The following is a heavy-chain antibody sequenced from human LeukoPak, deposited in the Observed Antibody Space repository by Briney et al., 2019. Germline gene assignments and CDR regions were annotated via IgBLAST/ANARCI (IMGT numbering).Heavy chain of an antibody. Sequence: SETLSLTCTVSGGSISSSSYYWGWIRQPPGKGLEWIGIIYYSGSTYYNPSLKSRVTISVDTSKNQFSLKQSSVTAADTAVYYRAKIRAAQWLPESWGQGTLVTVSS. D-gene: IGHD6-19*01. CDR2: IYYSGST. CDR3: AKIRAAQWLPES. J-gene: IGHJ5*02. CDR1: GGSISSSSYY. V-gene: IGHV4-39*07.